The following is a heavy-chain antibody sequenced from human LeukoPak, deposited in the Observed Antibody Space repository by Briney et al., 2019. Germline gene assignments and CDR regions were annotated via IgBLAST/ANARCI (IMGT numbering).Heavy chain of an antibody. CDR3: ARVGDTSGYFYYFDY. J-gene: IGHJ4*02. V-gene: IGHV4-59*08. CDR1: GGSISSFY. CDR2: ISYAGGT. D-gene: IGHD3-22*01. Sequence: SETLSLTCAVSGGSISSFYWSWVRQPPGKGLEWVGYISYAGGTTYNPSLKGRVSMSIDTSRNQFSLRLTSVTAADTALYYCARVGDTSGYFYYFDYWGQGALVSVSS.